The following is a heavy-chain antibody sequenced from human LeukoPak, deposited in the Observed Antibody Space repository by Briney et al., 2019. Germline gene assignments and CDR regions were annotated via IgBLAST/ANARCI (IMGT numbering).Heavy chain of an antibody. CDR1: GFTFSSYN. Sequence: GGSLRLSCAASGFTFSSYNMNWVRQAPGQGLEWVSSITSGSSYIYYADSVKGRFTISRDNSKNTLYLQMNSLRAEDTAVYYCAKDRDQRGWFDPWGQGTLVTVSS. CDR2: ITSGSSYI. CDR3: AKDRDQRGWFDP. V-gene: IGHV3-21*04. D-gene: IGHD3-10*01. J-gene: IGHJ5*02.